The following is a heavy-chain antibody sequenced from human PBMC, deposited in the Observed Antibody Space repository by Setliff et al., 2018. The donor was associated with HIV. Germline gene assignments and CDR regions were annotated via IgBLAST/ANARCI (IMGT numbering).Heavy chain of an antibody. CDR3: TRLWHENWGGVDY. CDR1: GYSFSSYW. CDR2: LYPADSNI. J-gene: IGHJ4*02. D-gene: IGHD3-16*01. Sequence: GESLKISCKGSGYSFSSYWIGWVRQMPGKGLEFMGLLYPADSNIRYSPSFQGQVTISDDKSTNTAFLQWTSLRASDTAMYYCTRLWHENWGGVDYWGQGTLVTVSS. V-gene: IGHV5-51*01.